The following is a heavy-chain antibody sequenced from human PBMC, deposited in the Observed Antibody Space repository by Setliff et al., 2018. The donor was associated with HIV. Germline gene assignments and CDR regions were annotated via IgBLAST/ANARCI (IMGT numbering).Heavy chain of an antibody. V-gene: IGHV4-59*08. D-gene: IGHD6-6*01. CDR1: GVSISYYH. CDR2: ISYTGNT. Sequence: SETLSLTCTVSGVSISYYHWGWIRQPPGKGLEWIGYISYTGNTNYDPSLASRVTISVDTSKNQYSLKLSSVTAADTAVYYCARLAASIAARRRFDYWGQGTLVTVSS. J-gene: IGHJ4*02. CDR3: ARLAASIAARRRFDY.